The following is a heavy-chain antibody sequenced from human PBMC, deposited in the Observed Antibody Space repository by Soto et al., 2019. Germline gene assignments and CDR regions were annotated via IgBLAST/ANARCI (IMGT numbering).Heavy chain of an antibody. CDR2: IKGDGSAK. J-gene: IGHJ4*02. D-gene: IGHD3-10*01. CDR1: RFTFGSYW. V-gene: IGHV3-7*01. CDR3: AAGFPPDF. Sequence: EVLLVESGGGLVQPGGSLTLSCAASRFTFGSYWMNWVRQAPGKGLEWVANIKGDGSAKYYVDSVAGRCTISRDNTKNSLDLQMNSLRVEDTAVYYCAAGFPPDFWGQGTLVTVSS.